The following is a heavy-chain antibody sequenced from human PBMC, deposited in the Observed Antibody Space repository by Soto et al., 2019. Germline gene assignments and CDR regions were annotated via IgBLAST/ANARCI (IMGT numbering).Heavy chain of an antibody. J-gene: IGHJ4*02. Sequence: QLQLQESGPGLVKPSETLSLTCTVSGGSISSSSYYWGWIRQPPGKGLEWIGSIYYSGSTYYNPSLKSRVTISVDTSKNQFSLKLSSVTAADTAVYYCARHLVAEPTDYWGQGTLVTVSS. CDR2: IYYSGST. CDR1: GGSISSSSYY. D-gene: IGHD1-1*01. V-gene: IGHV4-39*01. CDR3: ARHLVAEPTDY.